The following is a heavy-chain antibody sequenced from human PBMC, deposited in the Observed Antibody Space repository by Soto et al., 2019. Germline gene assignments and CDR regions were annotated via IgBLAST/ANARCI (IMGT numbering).Heavy chain of an antibody. CDR1: GDTISSSY. V-gene: IGHV4-59*01. CDR2: IYYSGST. D-gene: IGHD3-16*02. CDR3: LRVTFGGVIGLNYGMDV. Sequence: SETLSITCTASGDTISSSYGSWIRQPPGKGLEWIGYIYYSGSTNYNPSLKSRVTISGDTSKNQFSLKPSSGTAADTAVYFCLRVTFGGVIGLNYGMDVWGQGTTVTSP. J-gene: IGHJ6*02.